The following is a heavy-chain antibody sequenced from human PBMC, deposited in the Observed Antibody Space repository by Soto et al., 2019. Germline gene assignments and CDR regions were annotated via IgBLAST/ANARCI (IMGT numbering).Heavy chain of an antibody. D-gene: IGHD1-26*01. CDR2: IYYSGST. CDR1: GGSISSSNYY. Sequence: SETLSLSCTVSGGSISSSNYYWVWIRQPPGKGLEWIGSIYYSGSTYYNPSLKSRVTISVDTSRNQFSLKLSSVTAADTAVYYCASPRVVGSTRYYFDYWGQGTLVIVS. V-gene: IGHV4-39*01. CDR3: ASPRVVGSTRYYFDY. J-gene: IGHJ4*02.